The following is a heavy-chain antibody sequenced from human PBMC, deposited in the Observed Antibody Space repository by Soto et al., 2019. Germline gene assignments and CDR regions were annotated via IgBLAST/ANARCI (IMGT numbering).Heavy chain of an antibody. Sequence: PGGSLRLSCAASGFIFSNYAMSWVRQSPGKGLGWVSAISGGGDSTYYADSVKGRFTISRDNSKNTVYLLMNSLRAEDTAVYYCAKEQSAGAYYYYYGLDVWGLGTTVTVSS. V-gene: IGHV3-23*01. J-gene: IGHJ6*02. CDR2: ISGGGDST. CDR1: GFIFSNYA. CDR3: AKEQSAGAYYYYYGLDV. D-gene: IGHD6-13*01.